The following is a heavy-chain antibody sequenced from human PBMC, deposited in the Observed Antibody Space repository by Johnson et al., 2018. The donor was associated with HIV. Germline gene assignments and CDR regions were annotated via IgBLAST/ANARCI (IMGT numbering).Heavy chain of an antibody. V-gene: IGHV3-7*05. CDR1: GFTFSRYW. CDR3: TTGFAAFDI. J-gene: IGHJ3*02. Sequence: VQLVESGGGLVQPGGSLRLSCAASGFTFSRYWMSWVRQAPGKGLEWVANIKQDGSEKYYVDSVKGRFTISRDNAKNSVYLQINSLKTEDTAVYYCTTGFAAFDIWGQGTMVTVSS. CDR2: IKQDGSEK.